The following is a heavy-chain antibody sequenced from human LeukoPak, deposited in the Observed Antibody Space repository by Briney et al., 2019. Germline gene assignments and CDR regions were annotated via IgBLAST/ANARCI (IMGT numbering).Heavy chain of an antibody. D-gene: IGHD1-26*01. Sequence: GASVKVSFKASGGTFSSYAISWVRQAPGQGLEWMGRIIPILGIANYAQKFQGRVTITADKSTSTAYMELSSLGSEDTAVYYCARGISGSHFDYWGQGTLVTVSS. CDR2: IIPILGIA. V-gene: IGHV1-69*04. CDR3: ARGISGSHFDY. J-gene: IGHJ4*02. CDR1: GGTFSSYA.